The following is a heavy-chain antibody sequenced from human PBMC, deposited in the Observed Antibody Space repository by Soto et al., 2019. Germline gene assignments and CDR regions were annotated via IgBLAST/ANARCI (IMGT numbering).Heavy chain of an antibody. J-gene: IGHJ6*02. V-gene: IGHV3-73*01. CDR2: IRSKANSYAT. D-gene: IGHD3-3*01. CDR1: GFTFSGSA. CDR3: TRLVDFWSGYPAYYYGMDV. Sequence: GGSLRLSCAASGFTFSGSAMHWVRQASGKGLEWVGRIRSKANSYATAYAASVKGRFTISRDDSKNTAYLQMNSLKTEDTAVYYCTRLVDFWSGYPAYYYGMDVWGQGTTVTVSS.